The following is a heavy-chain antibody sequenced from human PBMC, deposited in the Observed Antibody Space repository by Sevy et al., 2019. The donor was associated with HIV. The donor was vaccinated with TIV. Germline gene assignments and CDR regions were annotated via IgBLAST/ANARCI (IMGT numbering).Heavy chain of an antibody. CDR3: ARADSGSYYRFDL. V-gene: IGHV3-48*02. D-gene: IGHD1-26*01. Sequence: GGSLRLSCAASGFSFSSSSMNWLRQAPGKGLEWLAYITRDGKTKYYADFVKGRFTISRDNAQNSLFLQLNSLRDDDTAVYYCARADSGSYYRFDLWGHGTLVTVSS. CDR2: ITRDGKTK. J-gene: IGHJ4*01. CDR1: GFSFSSSS.